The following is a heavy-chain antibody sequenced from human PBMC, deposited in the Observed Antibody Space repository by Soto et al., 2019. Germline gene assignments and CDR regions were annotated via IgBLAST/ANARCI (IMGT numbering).Heavy chain of an antibody. J-gene: IGHJ4*02. Sequence: QVQLVQSGAEVKKPGSSVKVYCKASGYTFTSYGISWVQQATGQGLEWMGWISAYNGNTNYAQKLQGRVTMTTDTTTSTAYMELRSLRSDDTAVYYCARGHNYYGSGSDDYWVQGTLVTVSS. CDR1: GYTFTSYG. D-gene: IGHD3-10*01. CDR3: ARGHNYYGSGSDDY. V-gene: IGHV1-18*01. CDR2: ISAYNGNT.